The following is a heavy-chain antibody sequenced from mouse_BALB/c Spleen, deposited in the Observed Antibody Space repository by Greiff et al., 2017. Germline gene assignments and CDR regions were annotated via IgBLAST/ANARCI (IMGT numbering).Heavy chain of an antibody. CDR3: ARTTMIMGYAMDY. V-gene: IGHV1S81*02. CDR2: INPSNGRT. CDR1: GYTFTSYW. D-gene: IGHD2-4*01. Sequence: VQLQQPGAELVKPGASVKLSCKASGYTFTSYWMHWVKQRPGQGLEWIGEINPSNGRTNYNEKFKSKATLTVDKSSSTAYMQLSSLTSEDSAVYYCARTTMIMGYAMDYWGQGTSVTVSS. J-gene: IGHJ4*01.